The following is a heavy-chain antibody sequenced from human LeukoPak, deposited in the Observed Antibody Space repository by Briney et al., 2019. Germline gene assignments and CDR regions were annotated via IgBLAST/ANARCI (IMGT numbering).Heavy chain of an antibody. Sequence: GGSLRLSCAASGFNFRSHWMHWVRQGPGKGLVWVSRINSDGSGTSYADSVKGRFTISRDNSKNSLDLQMNRLRGDDTALYFCVRDSRPGGDMGLYHNFDLWGLGTLVTVSS. CDR2: INSDGSGT. V-gene: IGHV3-74*01. D-gene: IGHD3-16*01. CDR3: VRDSRPGGDMGLYHNFDL. J-gene: IGHJ4*02. CDR1: GFNFRSHW.